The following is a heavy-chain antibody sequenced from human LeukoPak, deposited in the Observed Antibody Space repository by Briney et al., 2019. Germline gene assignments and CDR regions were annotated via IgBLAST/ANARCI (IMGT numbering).Heavy chain of an antibody. CDR3: ARGRSYYYGSGSLDP. CDR2: IYYSGST. J-gene: IGHJ5*02. CDR1: GGSISSSSYY. D-gene: IGHD3-10*01. V-gene: IGHV4-39*07. Sequence: SETLSLTCTVSGGSISSSSYYWGWIRQPPGKGLEWIGSIYYSGSTNYNPSLKSRVTISVDTSKNQFSLKLSSVTAADTAVYYCARGRSYYYGSGSLDPWGQGTLVTVSS.